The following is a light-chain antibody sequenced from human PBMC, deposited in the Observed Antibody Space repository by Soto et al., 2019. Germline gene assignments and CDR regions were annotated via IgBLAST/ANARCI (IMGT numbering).Light chain of an antibody. J-gene: IGKJ4*01. CDR2: VAS. Sequence: DIQLTQSPSFLSASVGDRVTITCRASQGISSYLAWYQQKPGKAPKLLIYVASTLQSGIPARFSGSGSGTDFTLTISSLEPEDFAVYYCQQRNNWPLTFGGGTKVDIK. V-gene: IGKV1-9*01. CDR1: QGISSY. CDR3: QQRNNWPLT.